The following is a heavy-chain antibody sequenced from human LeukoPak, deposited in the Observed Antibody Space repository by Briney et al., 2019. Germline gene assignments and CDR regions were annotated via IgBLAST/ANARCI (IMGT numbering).Heavy chain of an antibody. V-gene: IGHV4-59*01. D-gene: IGHD3-22*01. CDR2: IYYSGST. Sequence: SETLSLTCTVSGGSISNYYWSWIRQPPGKGLEWIGYIYYSGSTSYNPSLKSRATISVDTSRNQFSLRLSSVTAADTAVYYCVRDHYYDSSGYTFRHWGQGTLVTVSS. J-gene: IGHJ1*01. CDR1: GGSISNYY. CDR3: VRDHYYDSSGYTFRH.